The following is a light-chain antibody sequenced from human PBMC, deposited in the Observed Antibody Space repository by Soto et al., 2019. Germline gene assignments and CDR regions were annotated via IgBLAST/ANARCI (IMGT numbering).Light chain of an antibody. J-gene: IGKJ1*01. CDR2: GAS. CDR1: QTVSSIF. Sequence: EIVLTQSPGTLSLSPGERATLSCRASQTVSSIFLAWYQQKPGQAPRLLIYGASTRATGIPDRFSGSGSGTDFTLTIRRLEPEDFAMYYCQQYKSSRTFGQGTKVEMK. CDR3: QQYKSSRT. V-gene: IGKV3-20*01.